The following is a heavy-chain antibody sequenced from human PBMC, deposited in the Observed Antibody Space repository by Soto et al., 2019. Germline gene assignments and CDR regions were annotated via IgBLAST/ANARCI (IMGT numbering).Heavy chain of an antibody. D-gene: IGHD2-2*01. CDR1: GGSISPINW. CDR2: IYHTGTT. CDR3: ARYQGISPLYWFDP. J-gene: IGHJ5*02. V-gene: IGHV4-4*01. Sequence: PSETLSLTCGVSGGSISPINWWSWVRQSPGKGLEWIGEIYHTGTTNYNPSLESRVIISVDKSKNQIFLNLTSVTAADTAVYCCARYQGISPLYWFDPWGQGTSVTVSS.